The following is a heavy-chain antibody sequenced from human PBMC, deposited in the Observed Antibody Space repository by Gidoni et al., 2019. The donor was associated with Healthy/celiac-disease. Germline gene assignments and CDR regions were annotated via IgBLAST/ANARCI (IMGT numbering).Heavy chain of an antibody. CDR2: IYHSGST. Sequence: QVQLQESGPGLVKPSETLSLTCTVSGYSISSGYYWGWIRQPPGKGLEWIGSIYHSGSTYYNPSLKSRVTISVDTSKNQFSLKLSSVTAADTAVYYCASAAAGLPHFDYWGQGTLVTVSS. CDR3: ASAAAGLPHFDY. J-gene: IGHJ4*02. D-gene: IGHD6-13*01. CDR1: GYSISSGYY. V-gene: IGHV4-38-2*02.